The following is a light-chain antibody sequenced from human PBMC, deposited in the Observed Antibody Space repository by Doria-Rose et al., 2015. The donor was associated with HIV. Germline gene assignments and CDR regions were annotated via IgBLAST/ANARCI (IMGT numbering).Light chain of an antibody. CDR1: QSFSSTY. CDR3: HQYGTSWT. Sequence: TQSPGTLSLSSGERATLSCRASQSFSSTYLAWYQQKPGQAPSLLIYDGSTRATGIPDRFSAGGSGTDFTLTINRLEPEDFALYYCHQYGTSWTFGQGTKVEI. V-gene: IGKV3-20*01. J-gene: IGKJ1*01. CDR2: DGS.